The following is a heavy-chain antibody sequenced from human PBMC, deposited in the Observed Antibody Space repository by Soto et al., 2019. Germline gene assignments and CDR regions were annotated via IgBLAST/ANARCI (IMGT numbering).Heavy chain of an antibody. CDR1: GFTFTSSA. J-gene: IGHJ6*02. CDR3: AALSSIAAVYYGMDV. V-gene: IGHV1-58*01. D-gene: IGHD6-6*01. Sequence: ASVKVSCKASGFTFTSSAVQWVRQARGQRLEWIGWIVVGSGNTNYAQKFQERVTITRDMSTSTAYMELSSLRSEDTAVYYCAALSSIAAVYYGMDVWGQGTTVTV. CDR2: IVVGSGNT.